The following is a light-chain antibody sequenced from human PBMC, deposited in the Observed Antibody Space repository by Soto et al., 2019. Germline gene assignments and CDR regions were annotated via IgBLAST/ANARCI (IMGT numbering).Light chain of an antibody. CDR1: SSDIGDYNF. CDR2: EVT. J-gene: IGLJ1*01. CDR3: CSYAVSLIYV. Sequence: QSVLTQPASVSGSPGQSITISCTGTSSDIGDYNFVSWYQQVPGKAPKLIIYEVTKRPSGVSPRFSGSKSGNTASLTISGLRAEDEGDYYCCSYAVSLIYVFGSGTKVTGL. V-gene: IGLV2-23*02.